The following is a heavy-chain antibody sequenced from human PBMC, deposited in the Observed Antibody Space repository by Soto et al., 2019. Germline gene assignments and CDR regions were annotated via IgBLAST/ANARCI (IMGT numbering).Heavy chain of an antibody. CDR3: ARSRGGVGGGWTTPYFDY. V-gene: IGHV2-5*02. CDR2: IYWDDDK. J-gene: IGHJ4*02. Sequence: QITLKESGPTVVKPTQTLTLTCSLSGFSLNTGGVGVGWIRQPPGKALEWLAVIYWDDDKSWNPSLRDRLTINRDASDDQVVLTVTNMDPVDTGTYYCARSRGGVGGGWTTPYFDYWGQGTLVTVSS. CDR1: GFSLNTGGVG. D-gene: IGHD6-19*01.